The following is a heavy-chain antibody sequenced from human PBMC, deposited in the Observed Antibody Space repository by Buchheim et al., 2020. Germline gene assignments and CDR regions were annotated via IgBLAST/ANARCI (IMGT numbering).Heavy chain of an antibody. CDR1: GFTFSSYS. V-gene: IGHV3-23*01. CDR2: ITGGGGST. Sequence: EVQLLESGGGLEQPGGSLRLSCAASGFTFSSYSMSWVRQAPGKGLEWVSRITGGGGSTFYADSVKGRFTISRDNSKNTLYLQMNRLNSEGTAVYYCEKGAVRGINSYLDYWGQGTL. J-gene: IGHJ4*02. CDR3: EKGAVRGINSYLDY. D-gene: IGHD3-10*01.